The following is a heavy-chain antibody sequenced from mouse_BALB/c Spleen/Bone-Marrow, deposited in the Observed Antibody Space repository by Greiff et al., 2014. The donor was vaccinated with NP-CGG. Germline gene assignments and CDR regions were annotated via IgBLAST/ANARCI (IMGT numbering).Heavy chain of an antibody. CDR1: GVSLNTYG. CDR3: ARITTATGAMDY. J-gene: IGHJ4*01. CDR2: LWADGST. Sequence: QVQLKESGPGLVAPSQSLSITCPVSGVSLNTYGVHWGRQPPGKGLEWVGVLWADGSTNYNSALMSRLSISKDNSKSQVFLKMNSLQTDDTAMYYCARITTATGAMDYWGQGTSVTVSS. V-gene: IGHV2-9*02. D-gene: IGHD1-2*01.